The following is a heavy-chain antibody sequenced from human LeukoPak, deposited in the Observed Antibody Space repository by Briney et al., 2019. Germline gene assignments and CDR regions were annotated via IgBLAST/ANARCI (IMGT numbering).Heavy chain of an antibody. J-gene: IGHJ6*03. CDR2: ISGSGGST. V-gene: IGHV3-23*01. Sequence: GGSLRLSCAASGFTFSSYAMSWVRQAPGKGLEWVSAISGSGGSTYYADSVKGRFTISRDNSKNTLYLQMNSLRAEDTAVYYCAKDAEVIVVVPAATSDNYYYMDVWGKGTTVTVSS. CDR3: AKDAEVIVVVPAATSDNYYYMDV. D-gene: IGHD2-2*01. CDR1: GFTFSSYA.